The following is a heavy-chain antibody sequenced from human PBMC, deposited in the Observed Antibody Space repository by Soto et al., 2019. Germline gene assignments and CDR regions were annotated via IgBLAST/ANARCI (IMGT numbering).Heavy chain of an antibody. CDR3: ARGGHVVVVTAALDY. J-gene: IGHJ4*02. CDR2: VNPSGGHT. CDR1: GLNINSYG. V-gene: IGHV1-46*02. D-gene: IGHD2-21*02. Sequence: GAPAKLSSEASGLNINSYGLSLARQAPRQGLEWMGTVNPSGGHTTYAQHFLGRVTMTRDTSTSTLYMELTSLTSEDTAVYYCARGGHVVVVTAALDYWGQGTLVTVSS.